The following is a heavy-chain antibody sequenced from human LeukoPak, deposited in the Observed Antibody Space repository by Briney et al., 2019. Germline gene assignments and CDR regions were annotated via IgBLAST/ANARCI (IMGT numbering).Heavy chain of an antibody. CDR1: GYTFTSYD. J-gene: IGHJ5*02. Sequence: GASVKVSCKASGYTFTSYDINWVRQATGQGIEWMGWMNPNSGNTAYAQKFQGRVTMTRNTSISTAYMELSNLRSEDTAVYYCAREPIVGATRYWFDPWGQGTLVTVSS. CDR3: AREPIVGATRYWFDP. V-gene: IGHV1-8*01. CDR2: MNPNSGNT. D-gene: IGHD1-26*01.